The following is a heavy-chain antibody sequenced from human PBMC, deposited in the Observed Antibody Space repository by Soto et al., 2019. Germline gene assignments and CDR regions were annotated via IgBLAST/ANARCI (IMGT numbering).Heavy chain of an antibody. V-gene: IGHV3-74*01. Sequence: GGSLRLSCAASGFTFSSYAMSWVRQAPGKGLVWVSRINSDGSSTSYADSVKGRFTISRDNAKNTLYLQMNSLRAEDTAVYYCARAPLDCSGGSCYFFDYWGQGTLVTVSS. CDR1: GFTFSSYA. CDR3: ARAPLDCSGGSCYFFDY. D-gene: IGHD2-15*01. J-gene: IGHJ4*02. CDR2: INSDGSST.